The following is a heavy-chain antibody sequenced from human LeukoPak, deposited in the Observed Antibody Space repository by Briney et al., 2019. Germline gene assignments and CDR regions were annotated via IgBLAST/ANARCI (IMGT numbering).Heavy chain of an antibody. CDR3: ASYCGGDCYWVDY. Sequence: PGGPLRPPCAASGLPFSSYEMTGVPRPPGKGLGGCPKISSIGRTIYYADSVKGRFTISRDNAKNSLYLQMNSLRAEDTAVYYWASYCGGDCYWVDYWGQGTLVTVSS. J-gene: IGHJ4*02. V-gene: IGHV3-48*03. CDR2: ISSIGRTI. D-gene: IGHD2-21*02. CDR1: GLPFSSYE.